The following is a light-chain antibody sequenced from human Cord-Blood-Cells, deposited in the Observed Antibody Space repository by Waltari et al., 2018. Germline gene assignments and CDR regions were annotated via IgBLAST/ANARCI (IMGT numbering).Light chain of an antibody. Sequence: DIHMTQSPSSLSASVGDRGTITCQASQDISNYLNWYQQKPGKAPKLLIYDASNLETGVPSRFSGSGSGTDFTFTISSLQPEDIATYYCQQYDNLPTFGGGTKVEIK. J-gene: IGKJ4*01. CDR2: DAS. CDR3: QQYDNLPT. CDR1: QDISNY. V-gene: IGKV1-33*01.